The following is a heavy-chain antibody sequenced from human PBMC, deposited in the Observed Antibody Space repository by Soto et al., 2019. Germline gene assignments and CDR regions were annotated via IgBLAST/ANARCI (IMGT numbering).Heavy chain of an antibody. V-gene: IGHV4-4*07. CDR3: ARDGYCDSSVPFDP. J-gene: IGHJ5*02. CDR1: GGSISSYY. D-gene: IGHD3-22*01. Sequence: QVQLQASGPGLVKPSETLSLTCTVSGGSISSYYWSWIRQPAGKGLGWIGRIYTSGSTNYNPSLKSRVTMSVDTSKTQFALKLSSVTAADTAVYYCARDGYCDSSVPFDPWGQATLVTVSS. CDR2: IYTSGST.